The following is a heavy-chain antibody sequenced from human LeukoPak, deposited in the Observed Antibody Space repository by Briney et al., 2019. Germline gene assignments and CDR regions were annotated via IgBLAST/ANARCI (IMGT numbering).Heavy chain of an antibody. V-gene: IGHV3-21*01. J-gene: IGHJ1*01. Sequence: PGGSLRLSCAASGFTFSSYEMNWVRQAPGKGLEWVSSISSSSSYIYYADSVKGRFTISRDNAKNSLYLQMNSLRAEDTAVYYCARGYSSGWYWEYFQHWGQGTLVTVSS. CDR2: ISSSSSYI. D-gene: IGHD6-19*01. CDR1: GFTFSSYE. CDR3: ARGYSSGWYWEYFQH.